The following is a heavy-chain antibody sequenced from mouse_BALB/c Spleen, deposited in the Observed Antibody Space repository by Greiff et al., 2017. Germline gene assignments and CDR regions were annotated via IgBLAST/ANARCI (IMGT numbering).Heavy chain of an antibody. D-gene: IGHD2-4*01. CDR2: ISDGGSYT. CDR1: GFTFSDYY. CDR3: ARGYDYDKGFAY. J-gene: IGHJ3*01. Sequence: DVKLVESGGGLVKPGGSLKLSCAASGFTFSDYYMYWVRQTPEKRLEWVATISDGGSYTYYPDSVKGRFTISRDNAKNNLYLQMSSLKSEDTAMYYCARGYDYDKGFAYWGQGTLVTVSA. V-gene: IGHV5-4*02.